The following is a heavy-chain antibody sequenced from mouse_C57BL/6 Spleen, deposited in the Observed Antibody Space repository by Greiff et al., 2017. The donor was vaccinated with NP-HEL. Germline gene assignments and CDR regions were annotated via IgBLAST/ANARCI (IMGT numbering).Heavy chain of an antibody. V-gene: IGHV10-1*01. CDR1: GFSFNTYA. CDR3: VRHRGNYEDYFDY. J-gene: IGHJ2*01. D-gene: IGHD2-1*01. Sequence: EVHLVESGGGLVQPKGSLKLSCAASGFSFNTYAMNWVRQAPGKGLEWVARIRSKSNNYATYYADSVKDRFTISRDDSESMLYLQMNNLKTEDTAMYYCVRHRGNYEDYFDYWGQGTTLTVSS. CDR2: IRSKSNNYAT.